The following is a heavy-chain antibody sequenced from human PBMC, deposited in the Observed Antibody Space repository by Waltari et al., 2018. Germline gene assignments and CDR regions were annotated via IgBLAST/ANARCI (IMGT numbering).Heavy chain of an antibody. CDR1: GGSISSYY. CDR2: IYYRGST. Sequence: QVQLQESGPGLVKPSETLSLTCTVSGGSISSYYWSWIRQPPGKGLEWIGYIYYRGSTNYNPSLKSRVTISVDTSKNQFSLKLSSVTAADTAVYYCARERCSSTSCYVDYWGQGTLVTVSS. V-gene: IGHV4-59*01. CDR3: ARERCSSTSCYVDY. D-gene: IGHD2-2*01. J-gene: IGHJ4*02.